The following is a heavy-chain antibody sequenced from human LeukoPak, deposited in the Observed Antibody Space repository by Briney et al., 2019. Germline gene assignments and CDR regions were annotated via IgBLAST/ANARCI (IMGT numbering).Heavy chain of an antibody. V-gene: IGHV3-33*01. CDR3: ARGYCGGGSCYPPGA. CDR2: IWYDGSNK. CDR1: GFTLSSYG. D-gene: IGHD2-15*01. J-gene: IGHJ5*02. Sequence: GRSLRLSCAASGFTLSSYGMHWVRQAPGKGLEWVAVIWYDGSNKYYADSVKGRFTISRDNSKNTLYLQMNSLRAEDTAVYYCARGYCGGGSCYPPGAWGQGTLVTVSS.